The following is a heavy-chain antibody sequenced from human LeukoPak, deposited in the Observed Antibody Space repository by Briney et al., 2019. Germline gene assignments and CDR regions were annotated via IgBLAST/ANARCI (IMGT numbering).Heavy chain of an antibody. D-gene: IGHD3-22*01. Sequence: SETLSLTCAVSGGSISSSNWWSWVRQPPGKGLEWIGEIYHSGSTNYNPSLKSRVTISVDKSKNQLSLKLSSVTAADTAVYYCARGLYYYDSSGPTYYFDYWGQGTLVTVSS. J-gene: IGHJ4*02. CDR3: ARGLYYYDSSGPTYYFDY. V-gene: IGHV4-4*02. CDR2: IYHSGST. CDR1: GGSISSSNW.